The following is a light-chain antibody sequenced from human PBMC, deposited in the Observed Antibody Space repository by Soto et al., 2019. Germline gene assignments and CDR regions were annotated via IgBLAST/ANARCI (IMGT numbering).Light chain of an antibody. CDR1: SSDVGGYNY. CDR3: CSYTSSSTYV. J-gene: IGLJ1*01. Sequence: QSALTQPASVSGSPGQSITISCTGTSSDVGGYNYVSWYQQHPGKAPKLMIYDVSNRPSGVSNRFSGPKSGNTASLTISGIQAEDEADYHCCSYTSSSTYVFATGTKVTVL. V-gene: IGLV2-14*03. CDR2: DVS.